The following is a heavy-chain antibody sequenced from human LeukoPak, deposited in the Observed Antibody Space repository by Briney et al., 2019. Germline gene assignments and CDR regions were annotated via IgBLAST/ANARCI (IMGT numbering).Heavy chain of an antibody. Sequence: SETLSLTCTVSGGSISIGGYYWSWIRQHPGKGLEWIGYIYYSGSTYYNPSLKSRVTISVDTSKNQFSLKLSSVTAADTAVYYCARAWVHWFDPWGQGTLVTVSS. CDR3: ARAWVHWFDP. CDR2: IYYSGST. V-gene: IGHV4-31*03. CDR1: GGSISIGGYY. J-gene: IGHJ5*02. D-gene: IGHD3-10*01.